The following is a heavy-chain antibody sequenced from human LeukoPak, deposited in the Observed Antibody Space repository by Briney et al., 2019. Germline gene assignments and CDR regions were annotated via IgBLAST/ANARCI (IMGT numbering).Heavy chain of an antibody. D-gene: IGHD3-22*01. Sequence: SETLSLTCAVYGGSFSGYYWSWIRQPPGKGLEWIGEINHSGSTNYNPSLKSRVTISVDTSKNQFSLKLSSVTAADTAVYYCAREISGDSSGYLYWGQGTLVTVSS. V-gene: IGHV4-34*01. CDR1: GGSFSGYY. CDR3: AREISGDSSGYLY. J-gene: IGHJ4*02. CDR2: INHSGST.